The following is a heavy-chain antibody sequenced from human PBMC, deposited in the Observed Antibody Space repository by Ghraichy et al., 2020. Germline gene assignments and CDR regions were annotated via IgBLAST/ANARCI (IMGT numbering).Heavy chain of an antibody. V-gene: IGHV1-8*01. CDR2: MNPNSGNA. J-gene: IGHJ4*02. CDR3: ARSYCSGGTCYTNYFDY. CDR1: GYTFTSFD. D-gene: IGHD2-15*01. Sequence: ASVKVSCKASGYTFTSFDINWVRQATGQGLEWIRWMNPNSGNAGYARKFQGRVTMTRNPSMSTVYMELISLRSEDTAVYYCARSYCSGGTCYTNYFDYWGQGTLVTVSS.